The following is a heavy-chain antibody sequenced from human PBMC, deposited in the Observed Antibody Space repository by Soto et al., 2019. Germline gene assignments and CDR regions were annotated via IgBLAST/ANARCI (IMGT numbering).Heavy chain of an antibody. D-gene: IGHD2-2*01. CDR2: INHRGST. CDR3: ARDGFCTSTTCRVGNWFDP. J-gene: IGHJ5*02. Sequence: ESLSVTCVVYVGSGSGYYWSWIRPSPGKGLEWIGGINHRGSTNYNPSLESRVTISVDTSKNQFSLKLPSVTAADTAMYYCARDGFCTSTTCRVGNWFDPWGQGTLVTVSS. CDR1: VGSGSGYY. V-gene: IGHV4-34*01.